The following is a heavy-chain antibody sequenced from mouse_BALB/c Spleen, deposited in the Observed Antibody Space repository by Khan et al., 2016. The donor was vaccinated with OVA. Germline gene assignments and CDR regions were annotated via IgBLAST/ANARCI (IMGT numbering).Heavy chain of an antibody. CDR2: LWAGGST. V-gene: IGHV2-9*02. CDR3: ARDREPDYFDY. CDR1: GFSLTNYG. J-gene: IGHJ2*01. Sequence: QVQLKESGPGLVAPSQSLSITCTVSGFSLTNYGVHWVRQPPGKGLAWLGVLWAGGSTHYNSSLMSRLSLNKDNSKSQVFLKMNSLQTDDTAMYFCARDREPDYFDYWGQGTTLTVSS.